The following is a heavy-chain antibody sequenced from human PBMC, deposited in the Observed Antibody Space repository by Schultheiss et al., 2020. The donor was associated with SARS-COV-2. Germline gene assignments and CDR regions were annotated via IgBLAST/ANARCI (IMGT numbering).Heavy chain of an antibody. V-gene: IGHV4-38-2*01. CDR3: ARGRSMGFLEWLSVVKNLGMDV. J-gene: IGHJ6*02. CDR2: IYHSGST. Sequence: SQTLSLTCAVSGYSISSGYYWGWIRQPPGKGLEWIGSIYHSGSTYYNPSLKSRVTISVDTSKNQFSLKLSSVTAADTAVYYCARGRSMGFLEWLSVVKNLGMDVWGQGTTVTVSS. D-gene: IGHD3-3*01. CDR1: GYSISSGYY.